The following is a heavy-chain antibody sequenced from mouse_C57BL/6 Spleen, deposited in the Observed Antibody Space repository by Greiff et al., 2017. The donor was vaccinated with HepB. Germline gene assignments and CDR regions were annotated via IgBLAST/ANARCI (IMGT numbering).Heavy chain of an antibody. D-gene: IGHD2-2*01. CDR1: GYTFTSYG. J-gene: IGHJ2*01. V-gene: IGHV1-81*01. CDR2: IYPRSGNT. CDR3: ARGASTMVKGYYFDY. Sequence: PLQQSGAELARPGASVKLSCKASGYTFTSYGISWVKQRTGQGLEWIGEIYPRSGNTYYNEKFKGKATLTADKSSSTAYMELRSLTSEDSAVYFCARGASTMVKGYYFDYWGQGTTLTVSS.